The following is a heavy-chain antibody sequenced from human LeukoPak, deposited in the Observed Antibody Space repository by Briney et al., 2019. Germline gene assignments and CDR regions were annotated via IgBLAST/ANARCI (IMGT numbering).Heavy chain of an antibody. V-gene: IGHV3-23*01. J-gene: IGHJ4*02. CDR2: ISGSVVRT. CDR3: AKDSPYIGSFLMRGVFDH. Sequence: SGGSLRLSCAASGFTFSSYAMSWVRQAPGKGLEWVSIISGSVVRTYYADSVKGRFTISRDNSKNTVYLQMNSLRAGDTAVYYCAKDSPYIGSFLMRGVFDHWGQGTLVTVSS. D-gene: IGHD1-26*01. CDR1: GFTFSSYA.